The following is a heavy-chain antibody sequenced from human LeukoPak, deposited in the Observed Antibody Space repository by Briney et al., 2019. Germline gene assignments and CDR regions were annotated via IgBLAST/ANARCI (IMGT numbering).Heavy chain of an antibody. Sequence: PGGSLRLSCAASGFTFNDYYVSWIRQAPGKGLKWLSYINIGGTNTHYADSVKGRFTISRDNAKKSLYLEMNNLRAEDTAVYYCATDGAGFDTWGQGVLVTVSS. CDR1: GFTFNDYY. CDR2: INIGGTNT. V-gene: IGHV3-11*01. J-gene: IGHJ5*02. CDR3: ATDGAGFDT.